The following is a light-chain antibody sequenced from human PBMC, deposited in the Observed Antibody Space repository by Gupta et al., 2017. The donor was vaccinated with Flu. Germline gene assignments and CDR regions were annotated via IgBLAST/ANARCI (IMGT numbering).Light chain of an antibody. CDR3: QVWDSNSGRV. CDR2: DDD. V-gene: IGLV3-21*02. Sequence: FVLTQPTSVSVAPGQTARISCGGSDIGRKSVHWYLRRPGQAPLLVVHDDDGRPSGIPERVSGSKSGNTATLTLSRVEAGDEADYYCQVWDSNSGRVFGGGTKLTVL. CDR1: DIGRKS. J-gene: IGLJ3*02.